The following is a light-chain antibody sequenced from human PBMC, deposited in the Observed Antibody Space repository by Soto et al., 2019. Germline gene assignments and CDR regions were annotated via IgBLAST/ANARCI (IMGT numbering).Light chain of an antibody. CDR2: AAS. CDR1: QSISSY. J-gene: IGKJ1*01. CDR3: QQSYSTPPT. Sequence: DIPMTQSPSSLSASVGDRVTITCRASQSISSYLNWYQQRPGEAPKLLIYAASSLQGGVPSRFSGSGSGTDFTLSISSLQPGDFATYYCQQSYSTPPTFGQGTKVEIK. V-gene: IGKV1-39*01.